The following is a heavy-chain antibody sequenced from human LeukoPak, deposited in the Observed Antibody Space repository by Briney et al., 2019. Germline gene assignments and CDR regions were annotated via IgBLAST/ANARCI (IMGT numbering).Heavy chain of an antibody. D-gene: IGHD2-21*02. V-gene: IGHV7-4-1*02. J-gene: IGHJ6*02. CDR1: GYTFTSYA. CDR2: INTNTGNP. Sequence: ASVKVSCKASGYTFTSYAMNWVRQAPGQGLEWVGWINTNTGNPTYAQGFTGRFVFSLDTSVSTAYLQISSLKAEDTAVYYCARDNCGGDCYGYYYYGMDVWGQGTTVTVSS. CDR3: ARDNCGGDCYGYYYYGMDV.